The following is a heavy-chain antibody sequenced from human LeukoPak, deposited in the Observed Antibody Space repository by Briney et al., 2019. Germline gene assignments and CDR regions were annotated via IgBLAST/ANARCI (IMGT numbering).Heavy chain of an antibody. CDR3: AKSLSGSYYFDY. Sequence: GGSLRLSCAASGFTFSSYGMHWVRQAPGKGLDWVAFIRYDGRNKYYADSVKGRFTISRDNSKNTLYLQINSLRAEDTAVYYCAKSLSGSYYFDYWGQGTLVTVSS. CDR2: IRYDGRNK. V-gene: IGHV3-30*02. D-gene: IGHD1-26*01. CDR1: GFTFSSYG. J-gene: IGHJ4*02.